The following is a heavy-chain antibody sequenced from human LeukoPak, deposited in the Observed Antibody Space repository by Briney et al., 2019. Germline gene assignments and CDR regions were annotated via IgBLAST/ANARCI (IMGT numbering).Heavy chain of an antibody. CDR1: GGTFSSYA. V-gene: IGHV1-69*13. CDR3: ASPVHYYDSSGLDY. J-gene: IGHJ4*02. D-gene: IGHD3-22*01. Sequence: ASVKVSCKASGGTFSSYAISWVRQAPGQGLEWMGGIIPIFGTANYTQKFQGRVTITADESTSTAYMELSSLRSEDTAVYYCASPVHYYDSSGLDYWGQGTLVTVSS. CDR2: IIPIFGTA.